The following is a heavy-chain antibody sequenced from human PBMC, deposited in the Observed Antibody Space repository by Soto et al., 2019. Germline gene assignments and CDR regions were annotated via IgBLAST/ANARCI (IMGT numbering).Heavy chain of an antibody. Sequence: PSETLSLTCAVYGGSFSDHYWSWIRQTPGKGLEWIGEINHSGTTYYNPSLKSRVTISVDTSKNQFSLKLSSVSAVDTALYYCARCSLVVVPAPGFDPWGRGTLVTVSS. J-gene: IGHJ5*02. V-gene: IGHV4-34*09. CDR2: INHSGTT. CDR1: GGSFSDHY. D-gene: IGHD2-2*01. CDR3: ARCSLVVVPAPGFDP.